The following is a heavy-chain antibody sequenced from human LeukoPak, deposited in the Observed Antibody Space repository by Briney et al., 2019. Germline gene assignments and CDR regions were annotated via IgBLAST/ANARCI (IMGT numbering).Heavy chain of an antibody. J-gene: IGHJ4*02. CDR2: ISYDGSNK. D-gene: IGHD1-26*01. CDR1: GFIFTGYF. V-gene: IGHV3-30-3*01. Sequence: GGSLRLSCAASGFIFTGYFMSWVRQAPGKGLEWVAVISYDGSNKYYADSVKGRFTISRDNSKNTLYLQMNSLRAEDTAVYYCARQGVLLPYYFDYWGQGTLVTVSS. CDR3: ARQGVLLPYYFDY.